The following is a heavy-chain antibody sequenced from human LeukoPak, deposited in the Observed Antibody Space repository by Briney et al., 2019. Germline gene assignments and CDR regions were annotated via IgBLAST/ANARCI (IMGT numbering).Heavy chain of an antibody. Sequence: SETLSLTCTVSGGSISSSSYYWGWIRQPPGKGLEWIGNIYYSGSTYYNPSLKSRVTISVDTPENQFSLKLSSVTAADTAVYYCARLGSGYSYGFDYWGQGILVTVSS. CDR3: ARLGSGYSYGFDY. V-gene: IGHV4-39*01. CDR2: IYYSGST. CDR1: GGSISSSSYY. D-gene: IGHD5-18*01. J-gene: IGHJ4*02.